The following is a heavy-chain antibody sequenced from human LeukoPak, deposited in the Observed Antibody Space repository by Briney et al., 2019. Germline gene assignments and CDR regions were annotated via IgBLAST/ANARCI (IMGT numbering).Heavy chain of an antibody. J-gene: IGHJ6*02. CDR3: ARELVGATALVDYYYGMDV. CDR2: IYSGGST. CDR1: GFTVSGNY. Sequence: GGSLRLSCAASGFTVSGNYMSWVRQAPGKGLEWVSVIYSGGSTYYADSVKGRFTISRDNSKNTLYLQMNSLRAEDTAVYYCARELVGATALVDYYYGMDVWGQGTTVTVSS. D-gene: IGHD1-26*01. V-gene: IGHV3-66*01.